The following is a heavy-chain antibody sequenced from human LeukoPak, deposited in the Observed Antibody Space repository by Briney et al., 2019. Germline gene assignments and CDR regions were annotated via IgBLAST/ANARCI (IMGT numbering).Heavy chain of an antibody. CDR2: ISGNGQQT. J-gene: IGHJ4*02. V-gene: IGHV3-23*01. CDR1: GFTFSRSA. D-gene: IGHD3-22*01. CDR3: AKDANYLDSSGYLIPFDY. Sequence: PGGSLRLSCSASGFTFSRSAMTWVRQLPGGGLEWVSSISGNGQQTYYGASVKGRFSVSRDNSQNTLYLQMDSLRADDSALYYCAKDANYLDSSGYLIPFDYWGQGTLVTVSS.